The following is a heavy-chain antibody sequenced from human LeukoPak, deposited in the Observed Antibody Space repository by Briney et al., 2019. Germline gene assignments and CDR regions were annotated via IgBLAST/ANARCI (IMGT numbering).Heavy chain of an antibody. J-gene: IGHJ4*02. Sequence: SGGSLRLSCAASGFTFSSYWMSWVRQAPGKGLEWVSSISSSTIYIYYADSVKGRFTISRDNAKNSLYLQMNSLRAEDTAVYYCARGPRGNWNYPPWDYWGQGTLVTVSS. CDR3: ARGPRGNWNYPPWDY. CDR1: GFTFSSYW. D-gene: IGHD1-7*01. V-gene: IGHV3-21*01. CDR2: ISSSTIYI.